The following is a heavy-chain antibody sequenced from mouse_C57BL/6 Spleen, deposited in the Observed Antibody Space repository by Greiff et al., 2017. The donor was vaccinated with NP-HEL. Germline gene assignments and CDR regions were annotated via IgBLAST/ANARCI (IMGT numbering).Heavy chain of an antibody. J-gene: IGHJ1*03. CDR3: ARTDYDGYPYWYFDV. Sequence: EVQLQQSGPGLVKPSQSLSLTCSVTGYSITSGYYWNWIRQFPGNKLEWMGYISYDGSNNYNPSLKNRISITRDTSKNQFFLKLNSVTTEDTATYYCARTDYDGYPYWYFDVWGTGTTVTVSS. CDR2: ISYDGSN. D-gene: IGHD2-3*01. V-gene: IGHV3-6*01. CDR1: GYSITSGYY.